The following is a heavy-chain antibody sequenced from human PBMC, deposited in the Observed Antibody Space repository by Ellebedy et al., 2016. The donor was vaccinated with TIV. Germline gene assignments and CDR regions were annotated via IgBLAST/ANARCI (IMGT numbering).Heavy chain of an antibody. CDR3: ARGSAYYHRHFDH. V-gene: IGHV1-69*13. CDR2: ITGMFRTV. J-gene: IGHJ4*02. D-gene: IGHD3-22*01. CDR1: GGTFNSHA. Sequence: SVKVSCKASGGTFNSHAISWVRQAPGQGLEWMGGITGMFRTVTYAQKFQGRVTITADEFMSTAYMDLSSLRSEDSAVYYCARGSAYYHRHFDHWGQGTLVTVSS.